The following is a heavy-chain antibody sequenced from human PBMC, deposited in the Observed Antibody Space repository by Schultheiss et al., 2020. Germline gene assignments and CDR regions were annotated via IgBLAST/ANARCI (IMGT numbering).Heavy chain of an antibody. J-gene: IGHJ4*02. CDR1: GGSISSYY. V-gene: IGHV4-59*08. D-gene: IGHD1-26*01. CDR2: IYYSGST. Sequence: SQTLSLTCTVSGGSISSYYWSWIRQPPGKGLEWIGYIYYSGSTYYNPSLKSRVTISVDTSKNQFSLKLTSVTAADTAVYYCARAGSNSGTYSGCDSWGQGTLVTVSS. CDR3: ARAGSNSGTYSGCDS.